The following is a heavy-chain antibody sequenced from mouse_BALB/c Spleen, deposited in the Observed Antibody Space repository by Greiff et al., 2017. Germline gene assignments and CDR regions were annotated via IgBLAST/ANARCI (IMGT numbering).Heavy chain of an antibody. D-gene: IGHD2-14*01. CDR1: GFSLTSYG. CDR2: IWSGGST. CDR3: AKKRDRYEYFDY. J-gene: IGHJ2*01. V-gene: IGHV2-2*02. Sequence: QVQLKESGPGLVQPSQSLSITCTVSGFSLTSYGVHWVRQSPGKGLEWLGVIWSGGSTDYNAAFISRLSISKDNSKSQVFFKMNSLQANDTAIYYCAKKRDRYEYFDYWGQGTTLTVSS.